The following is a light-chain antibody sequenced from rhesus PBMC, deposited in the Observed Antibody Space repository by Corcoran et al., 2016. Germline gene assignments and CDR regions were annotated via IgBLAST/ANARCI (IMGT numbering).Light chain of an antibody. J-gene: IGKJ4*01. Sequence: EIVMTQTPLSLSVTPGEPASISCRSSQSLLHSNGYTYLHWYFQKPGKSPHLLYYAVSNRASGVPDRFSGSGAGTDFRLKISRVEAEDVGVYYCEQTLQTPLTFGGGTKV. CDR2: AVS. CDR3: EQTLQTPLT. CDR1: QSLLHSNGYTY. V-gene: IGKV2-78*01.